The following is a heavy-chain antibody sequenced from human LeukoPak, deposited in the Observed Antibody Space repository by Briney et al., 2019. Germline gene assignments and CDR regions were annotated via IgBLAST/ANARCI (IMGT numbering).Heavy chain of an antibody. CDR3: ASTDIVVVPATNYYYGMDV. V-gene: IGHV1-69*04. CDR1: GGTFSSYA. D-gene: IGHD2-2*01. Sequence: ASVKVSCKASGGTFSSYAISWVRQAPGQGLEWMGRIIPILGIANYAQKFQGRVTFTADKSTSTAYMELSSLRSEDTAVYYCASTDIVVVPATNYYYGMDVWGQGTTVTVSS. J-gene: IGHJ6*02. CDR2: IIPILGIA.